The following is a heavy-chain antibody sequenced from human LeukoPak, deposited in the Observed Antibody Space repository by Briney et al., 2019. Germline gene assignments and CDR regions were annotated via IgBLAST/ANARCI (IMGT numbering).Heavy chain of an antibody. CDR1: GGSFSGYY. V-gene: IGHV4-34*01. CDR2: INHSGGT. D-gene: IGHD4-23*01. CDR3: VTDYGGNRYFDY. J-gene: IGHJ4*02. Sequence: SETLSLTCAVYGGSFSGYYWSWIRQPPGKGLEWIGEINHSGGTNYNPSLKSRVTISVDTSKNQFSLKLSSVTAADTAVYYCVTDYGGNRYFDYWGQGTLVTVSS.